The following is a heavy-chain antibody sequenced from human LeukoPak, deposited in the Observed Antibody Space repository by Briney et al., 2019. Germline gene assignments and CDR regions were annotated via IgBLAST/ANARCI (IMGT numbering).Heavy chain of an antibody. D-gene: IGHD6-13*01. J-gene: IGHJ5*02. CDR2: INYSGST. V-gene: IGHV4-30-4*01. CDR1: GGSISSGDYY. CDR3: ARVDLYSSSWRASNWFDP. Sequence: SQTRSLTCTVPGGSISSGDYYWSWIRHPPGKGLEWIGYINYSGSTYYNPSLKSRVTISVDTSKNQFSLKLSSVTAADTAVYYCARVDLYSSSWRASNWFDPWGQGTLVTVSS.